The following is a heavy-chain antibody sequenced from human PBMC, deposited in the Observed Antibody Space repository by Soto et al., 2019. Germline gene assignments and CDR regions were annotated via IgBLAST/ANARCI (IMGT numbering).Heavy chain of an antibody. CDR3: ARDVGYCSGGSCYSAGSWFDP. CDR1: GFTFSDYY. D-gene: IGHD2-15*01. CDR2: ISSSGSTI. Sequence: GGSLRLSCGASGFTFSDYYMSWIRQAPGKGLEWVSYISSSGSTIYYADSVKGRFTISRDNAKNSLYLQMNSLRAEDTAVYYCARDVGYCSGGSCYSAGSWFDPWGQGTLVTVSS. V-gene: IGHV3-11*01. J-gene: IGHJ5*02.